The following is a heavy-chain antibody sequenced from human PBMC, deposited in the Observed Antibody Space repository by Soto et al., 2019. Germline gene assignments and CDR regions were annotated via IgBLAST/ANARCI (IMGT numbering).Heavy chain of an antibody. CDR3: ARGCSSASHSTGGCFDP. J-gene: IGHJ5*02. CDR2: INPNTGGT. CDR1: GYTFTGYY. V-gene: IGHV1-2*04. D-gene: IGHD2-2*01. Sequence: ASVKVSCKASGYTFTGYYMHWVRQAPGQGLEWMGWINPNTGGTNYAQNFQGWVTMTRDTSISTAYMELSRLRSDDTAVYYCARGCSSASHSTGGCFDPWGQGTLVTVS.